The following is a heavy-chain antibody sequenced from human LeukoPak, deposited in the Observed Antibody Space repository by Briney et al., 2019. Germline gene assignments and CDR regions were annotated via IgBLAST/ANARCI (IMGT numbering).Heavy chain of an antibody. Sequence: GRSLRLSCAASGFTFSSYAMHWVRQAPGKGLEWVAVISYDGSNKYYADSVKGRFTISRDNSKNTLYLQMNSLRAEDTAVYYCARVDAVVPAAFDCWGQGTLVTVSS. CDR1: GFTFSSYA. CDR3: ARVDAVVPAAFDC. CDR2: ISYDGSNK. J-gene: IGHJ4*02. D-gene: IGHD2-2*01. V-gene: IGHV3-30*04.